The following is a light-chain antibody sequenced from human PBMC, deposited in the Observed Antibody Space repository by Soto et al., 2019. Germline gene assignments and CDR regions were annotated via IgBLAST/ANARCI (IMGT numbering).Light chain of an antibody. V-gene: IGLV1-47*02. CDR1: SSNIGSNY. CDR2: TND. Sequence: QSVLTPPPSASGTPVQRVTISCSGSSSNIGSNYVYWYQQLPGTAPKLLIYTNDQRPSGVPDRFSGSKSGTSASLAISGLRSEDEADYYCAAWDDSRRGWVFGGGTQLTVL. J-gene: IGLJ3*02. CDR3: AAWDDSRRGWV.